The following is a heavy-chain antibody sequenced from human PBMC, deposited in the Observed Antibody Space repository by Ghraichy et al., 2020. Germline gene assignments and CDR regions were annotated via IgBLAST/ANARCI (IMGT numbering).Heavy chain of an antibody. CDR3: ARDYGDPLPYFQH. CDR1: GFTFSSYA. J-gene: IGHJ1*01. D-gene: IGHD4-17*01. CDR2: ISYDGSNK. V-gene: IGHV3-30*04. Sequence: GGSLRLSCAASGFTFSSYAMHWVRQAPGKGLEWVAVISYDGSNKYYADSVKGRFTISRDNSKNTLYLQMNSLRAEDTAVYYCARDYGDPLPYFQHWGQGTLVTVSS.